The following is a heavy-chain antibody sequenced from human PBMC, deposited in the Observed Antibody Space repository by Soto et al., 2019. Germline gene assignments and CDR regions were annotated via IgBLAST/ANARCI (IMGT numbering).Heavy chain of an antibody. CDR3: ARYAGRPYNGMDV. J-gene: IGHJ6*02. V-gene: IGHV5-51*01. CDR2: IYPGDSDT. Sequence: PGESLKISCKGSAYSFTSYWIAWVRQMPGKGLEWMGIIYPGDSDTRYSPSFQGQVTISADKSISTAYLQWSSLRASDTATYYCARYAGRPYNGMDVWGQGTTATVSS. CDR1: AYSFTSYW.